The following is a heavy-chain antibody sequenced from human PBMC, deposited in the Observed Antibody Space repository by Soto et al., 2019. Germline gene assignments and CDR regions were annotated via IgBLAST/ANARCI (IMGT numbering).Heavy chain of an antibody. D-gene: IGHD5-18*01. CDR3: ASRRGYSYGIDY. CDR1: GFTFSSYA. V-gene: IGHV3-23*01. J-gene: IGHJ4*02. CDR2: ISGSGGST. Sequence: GGSLRLSCAASGFTFSSYAMSWVRQAPGKGLEWVSAISGSGGSTYYADSVKGRFTISRDNSKNTLYLQMNSLRAEDTAVYYCASRRGYSYGIDYWGQGTLVTVSS.